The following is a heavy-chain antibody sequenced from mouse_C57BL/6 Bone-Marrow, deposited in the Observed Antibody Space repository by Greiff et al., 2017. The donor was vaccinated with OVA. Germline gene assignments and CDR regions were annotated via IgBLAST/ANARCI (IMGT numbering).Heavy chain of an antibody. CDR2: LSNGGGST. Sequence: EVKLVEPGGGLVQPGGSLKLSCAASGFTFSDYYMYWVRQTPEKRLEWVAYLSNGGGSTSYPDNVKGRFTISRDNAKNTLDLQMSRLKSEDTAMYYGARQGYYGSSSFDDWGQGTTLTVSS. D-gene: IGHD1-1*01. J-gene: IGHJ2*01. V-gene: IGHV5-12*01. CDR3: ARQGYYGSSSFDD. CDR1: GFTFSDYY.